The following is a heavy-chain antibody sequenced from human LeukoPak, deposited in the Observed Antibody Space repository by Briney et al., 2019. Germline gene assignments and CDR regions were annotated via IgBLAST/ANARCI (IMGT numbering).Heavy chain of an antibody. J-gene: IGHJ6*03. V-gene: IGHV1-2*02. CDR2: INPNSGGT. CDR1: GYTFTGYY. Sequence: ASVKVSCKASGYTFTGYYMHWVRQAPGQGLEWMGWINPNSGGTNYAQKFQGRVTMTRDTSISTAYMELSRLRSDDTAVYYCARDSSSGYYYYMDVWGKGTTATVSS. CDR3: ARDSSSGYYYYMDV. D-gene: IGHD6-6*01.